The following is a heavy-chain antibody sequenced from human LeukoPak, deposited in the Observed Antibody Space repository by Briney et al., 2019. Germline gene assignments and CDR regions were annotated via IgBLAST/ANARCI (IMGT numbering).Heavy chain of an antibody. CDR2: IWYDGSNK. J-gene: IGHJ6*02. CDR3: ARGLTMVRGVMVYYYGMDV. D-gene: IGHD3-10*01. V-gene: IGHV3-33*01. Sequence: GRSLRLSCAASGFTFSSYGMHWVRQAPGKGLEWVAVIWYDGSNKYYADSVKGRFTISRDNSKNTLYLQMNSLGAEDTAVYYCARGLTMVRGVMVYYYGMDVWGQGTTVTVSS. CDR1: GFTFSSYG.